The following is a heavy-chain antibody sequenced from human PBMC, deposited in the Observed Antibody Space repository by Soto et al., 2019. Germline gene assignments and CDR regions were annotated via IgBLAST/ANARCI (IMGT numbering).Heavy chain of an antibody. CDR1: GYTFTSYA. D-gene: IGHD5-12*01. Sequence: QVRLVQSGAEVKKPGASVKVSCKASGYTFTSYAMHWVRQAPGQRLEWMGWINAGNGNTKYSQKFQGRVTITRDTSASTAYMELSSLRSEDTAVYYCARDKWVYSGYDSGFFDYWGQGTLVTVSS. V-gene: IGHV1-3*01. CDR3: ARDKWVYSGYDSGFFDY. CDR2: INAGNGNT. J-gene: IGHJ4*02.